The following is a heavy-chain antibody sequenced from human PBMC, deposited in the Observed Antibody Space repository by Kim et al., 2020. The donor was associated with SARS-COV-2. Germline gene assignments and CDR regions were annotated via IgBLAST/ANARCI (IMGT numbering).Heavy chain of an antibody. D-gene: IGHD1-26*01. CDR2: ISSNGGST. V-gene: IGHV3-64D*09. CDR3: VKGGTYSRKQGTMSRPYYYYGMDV. J-gene: IGHJ6*02. Sequence: GGSLRLSCSASGFTFSSYAMHWVRQAPGKGLEYVSAISSNGGSTYYADSVKGRFTISRDNSKNTLYLQMSSLRAEDTAVYYCVKGGTYSRKQGTMSRPYYYYGMDVWGQGTTVTVSS. CDR1: GFTFSSYA.